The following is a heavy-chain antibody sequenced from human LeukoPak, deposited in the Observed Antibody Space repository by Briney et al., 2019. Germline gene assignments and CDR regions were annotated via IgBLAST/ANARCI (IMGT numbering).Heavy chain of an antibody. D-gene: IGHD2-21*01. CDR1: GYSFITYW. V-gene: IGHV5-51*01. CDR2: VFPGDSDT. Sequence: GDSLKISCKGSGYSFITYWSGWVRQIPGKGPEGMGIVFPGDSDTRYSPSFQGRVPISAEKSISTASLQWSSLKASDTAMYYCARLTRAGELHKNWFDPWGQGTLVTVSS. CDR3: ARLTRAGELHKNWFDP. J-gene: IGHJ5*02.